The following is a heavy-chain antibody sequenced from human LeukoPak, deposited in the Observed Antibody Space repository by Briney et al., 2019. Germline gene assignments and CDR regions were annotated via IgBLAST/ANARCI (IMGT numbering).Heavy chain of an antibody. CDR1: GFTFSSYA. J-gene: IGHJ4*02. Sequence: GGSLRLSCAASGFTFSSYAMSWVRQAPGKGLEWVSAISGSGGSTYYADSVKGRFTISRDNSKNTLYLQMNSLRAEDTAVYYCAKDFRRGYCYGYYFDYWGQGTLVTVSS. CDR3: AKDFRRGYCYGYYFDY. CDR2: ISGSGGST. D-gene: IGHD5-18*01. V-gene: IGHV3-23*01.